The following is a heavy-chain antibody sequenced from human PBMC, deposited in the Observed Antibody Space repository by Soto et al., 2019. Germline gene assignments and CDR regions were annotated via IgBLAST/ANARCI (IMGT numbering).Heavy chain of an antibody. CDR3: ASWSLGYCTNGVCHHDY. J-gene: IGHJ4*02. CDR2: IYYSGST. D-gene: IGHD2-8*01. CDR1: GGSISSSSYY. V-gene: IGHV4-39*01. Sequence: SETLSLTCTVSGGSISSSSYYWGWIRQPPGKGLEWIGSIYYSGSTYYNPSLKSRVTISVDTSKNQFSLKLSSVTAADTAVYYCASWSLGYCTNGVCHHDYWGQGTLVTVSS.